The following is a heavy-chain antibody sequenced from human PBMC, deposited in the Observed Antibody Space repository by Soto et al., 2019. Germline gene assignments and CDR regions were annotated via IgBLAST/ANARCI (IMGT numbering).Heavy chain of an antibody. CDR3: VIYVILKPTSSIDY. D-gene: IGHD1-1*01. CDR1: GFTFDHYA. J-gene: IGHJ4*02. V-gene: IGHV3-9*01. CDR2: ISWNSGSI. Sequence: PRGSLRLSCAASGFTFDHYAMHWFRQPPGKGLERVSGISWNSGSIGYPDSVKGRFTISRDNAKNSLYLQMNSLRAEDTALYYCVIYVILKPTSSIDYWGTATLRTGSS.